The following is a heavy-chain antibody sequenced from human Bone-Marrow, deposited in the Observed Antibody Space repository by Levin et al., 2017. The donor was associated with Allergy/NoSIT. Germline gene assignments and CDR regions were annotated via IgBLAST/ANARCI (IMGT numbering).Heavy chain of an antibody. J-gene: IGHJ4*02. CDR2: INSDGSST. Sequence: GESLKISCVASGFTFSSYWMHWVRQAPGKGLVWVSRINSDGSSTSFADSVKGRFTISRDNAKNTLYLQMNSLRAEDTAVYYCARGYSSNYRIDYWGQGTLVTVSS. CDR1: GFTFSSYW. CDR3: ARGYSSNYRIDY. V-gene: IGHV3-74*01. D-gene: IGHD6-13*01.